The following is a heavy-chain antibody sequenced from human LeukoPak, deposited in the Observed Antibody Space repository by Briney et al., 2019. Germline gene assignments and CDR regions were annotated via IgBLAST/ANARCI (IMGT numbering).Heavy chain of an antibody. CDR3: VKDRGSSWVLASFDY. D-gene: IGHD6-13*01. V-gene: IGHV3-33*06. Sequence: GGSLRLSCAASGSTFSVYGMHWVRQPPGKGLEWVALIWYDGGDKYYADSVKGRLTISRDNSENTLYLQMNGLRAEDTAVYYCVKDRGSSWVLASFDYWGQGTLVTVSS. CDR1: GSTFSVYG. J-gene: IGHJ4*02. CDR2: IWYDGGDK.